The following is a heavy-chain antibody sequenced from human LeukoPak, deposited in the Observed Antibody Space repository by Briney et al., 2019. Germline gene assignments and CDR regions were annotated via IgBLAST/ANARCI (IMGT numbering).Heavy chain of an antibody. CDR1: GGSISSYY. CDR2: IYYSGST. Sequence: ASETLSLTCTVSGGSISSYYWSWIRQPPGKGLEWIGYIYYSGSTNYNPSLKSRVTISVDTSKNRFSLKLSSVTAADTAVYYCARLARYCSSTSCSSFDYWGQGTLVTVSS. V-gene: IGHV4-59*08. J-gene: IGHJ4*02. D-gene: IGHD2-2*01. CDR3: ARLARYCSSTSCSSFDY.